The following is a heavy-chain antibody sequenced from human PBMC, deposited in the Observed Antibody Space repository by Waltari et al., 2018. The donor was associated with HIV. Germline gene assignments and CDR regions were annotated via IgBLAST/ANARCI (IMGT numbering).Heavy chain of an antibody. D-gene: IGHD3-10*02. CDR2: MYPDGTA. V-gene: IGHV3-53*02. J-gene: IGHJ5*02. Sequence: EVQLVQSGGGAVSPEESLRRSCEVSETLVGDNYMDGVRQTPGQGLEWVAVMYPDGTAYYADSIKGRFVVSRDKAKNMFSLQINYPRGADSAVYFCVRGVRYFAPWGQGALVSVS. CDR1: ETLVGDNY. CDR3: VRGVRYFAP.